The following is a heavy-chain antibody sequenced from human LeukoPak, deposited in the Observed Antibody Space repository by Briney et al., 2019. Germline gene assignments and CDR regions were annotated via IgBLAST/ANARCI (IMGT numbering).Heavy chain of an antibody. J-gene: IGHJ6*03. CDR2: IRFDGTDK. Sequence: GGSLRLSCAASGFTFSSYAMSWVRQAPGKGLEWVALIRFDGTDKYYADSVKGRFTISRDNSKNTLYLQMNSLRAEDTAVYYCAKDQEQQLVYYYYYMDVWGKGTTVTVSS. CDR1: GFTFSSYA. D-gene: IGHD6-13*01. V-gene: IGHV3-30*02. CDR3: AKDQEQQLVYYYYYMDV.